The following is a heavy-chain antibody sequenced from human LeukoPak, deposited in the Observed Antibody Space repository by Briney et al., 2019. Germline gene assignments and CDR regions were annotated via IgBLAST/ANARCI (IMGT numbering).Heavy chain of an antibody. D-gene: IGHD6-13*01. CDR3: ARDRSDIAAAGYFDY. CDR1: GFTFSSHL. J-gene: IGHJ4*02. Sequence: PGGSLRLSCAASGFTFSSHLMHWVRQAPGKGLVWVSRISSDGTYTNYADSVRGRFTISRDKAKNTLYLQMNSLRAEDSAVYYCARDRSDIAAAGYFDYWGQGTLVTVSS. V-gene: IGHV3-74*01. CDR2: ISSDGTYT.